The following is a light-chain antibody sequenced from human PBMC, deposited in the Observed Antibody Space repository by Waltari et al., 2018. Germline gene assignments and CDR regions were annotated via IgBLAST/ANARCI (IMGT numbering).Light chain of an antibody. J-gene: IGKJ1*01. V-gene: IGKV4-1*01. CDR1: PSVLYSSNNKNY. Sequence: IVMTQSPDSLPGSLGERAPINCKSSPSVLYSSNNKNYLAWYQQKPGQPPKLLIYWASTRESGVPDRFSGSGSGTDFTLTISSLQAEDVAVYYCQQYYSTPQTFGQGTKVEIK. CDR3: QQYYSTPQT. CDR2: WAS.